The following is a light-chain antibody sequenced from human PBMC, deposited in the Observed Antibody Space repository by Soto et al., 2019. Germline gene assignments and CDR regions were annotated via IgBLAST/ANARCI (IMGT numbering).Light chain of an antibody. V-gene: IGKV2-30*02. Sequence: DVVMTQSPLSLPVTLGQPASISCRSSQSLVHSDGNTYLNWFHQRPGQSPRRLIYKVSKGDCGVPDRFSGGGCDHDFELTISGVEAEDVVVSYCMQWTHWPPYTLGQGNKLEIK. CDR2: KVS. CDR1: QSLVHSDGNTY. J-gene: IGKJ2*01. CDR3: MQWTHWPPYT.